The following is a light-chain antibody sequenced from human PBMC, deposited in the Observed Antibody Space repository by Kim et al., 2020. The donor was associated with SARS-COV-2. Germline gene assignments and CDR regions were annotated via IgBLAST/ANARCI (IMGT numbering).Light chain of an antibody. V-gene: IGLV1-44*01. Sequence: QSVLTQPPSASGTPGQRVTISCSGSSSNIGSSTVNWYQQLPGTAPKLLVYSTNQRSSGVPDRFSGSKSGTSASLAISGLQSEDEADYYCAAWDDSVNGVLFGGGTQLTVL. CDR2: STN. CDR1: SSNIGSST. J-gene: IGLJ2*01. CDR3: AAWDDSVNGVL.